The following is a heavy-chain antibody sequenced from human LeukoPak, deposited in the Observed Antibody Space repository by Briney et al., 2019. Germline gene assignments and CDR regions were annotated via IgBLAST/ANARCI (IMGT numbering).Heavy chain of an antibody. CDR2: ILGKTDGGTT. CDR1: GFTFSDYY. J-gene: IGHJ4*02. V-gene: IGHV3-15*01. D-gene: IGHD3-10*01. CDR3: TTDKGVDDYFDY. Sequence: GGSLSLSCAASGFTFSDYYMSWIRQAPGKGLEWVGRILGKTDGGTTDYAAPVKGRFIISRDDSTNTLYLQMNSLKTEDTAVYYCTTDKGVDDYFDYWGQGTLVPVSS.